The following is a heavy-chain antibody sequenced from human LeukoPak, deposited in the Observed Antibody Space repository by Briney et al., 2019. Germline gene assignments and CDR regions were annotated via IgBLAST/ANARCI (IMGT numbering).Heavy chain of an antibody. V-gene: IGHV3-48*01. CDR1: GFTFSNYS. CDR2: ISGSSTTI. J-gene: IGHJ4*02. D-gene: IGHD3-22*01. Sequence: GGSLRLSCAASGFTFSNYSMNWVLQAPGKGLEWDSYISGSSTTIYYADSVKGRFTISRDNAKNSLYLQMNSLRAEDTAVYYCARGGSSGSMIYWGQGTLVTVSS. CDR3: ARGGSSGSMIY.